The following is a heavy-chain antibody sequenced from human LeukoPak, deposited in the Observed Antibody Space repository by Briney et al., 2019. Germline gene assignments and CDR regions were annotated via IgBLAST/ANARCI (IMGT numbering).Heavy chain of an antibody. D-gene: IGHD6-19*01. CDR1: GGSISSSSYY. CDR3: SRQRGIAVAGYFDY. V-gene: IGHV4-39*01. Sequence: SETLSLTCTVSGGSISSSSYYWGWIRQPPGKGLEWIGSIYYSGSTYYNPSLKSRVTISVDTSKNQFSLKLSSVTAADTAVYYCSRQRGIAVAGYFDYWGQGTLVTVSS. CDR2: IYYSGST. J-gene: IGHJ4*02.